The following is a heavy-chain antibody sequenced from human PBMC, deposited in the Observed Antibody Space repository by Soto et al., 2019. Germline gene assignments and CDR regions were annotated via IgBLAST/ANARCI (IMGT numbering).Heavy chain of an antibody. V-gene: IGHV3-30*18. CDR1: GFTFSSFA. CDR3: LKGPWNLADGHYFDY. CDR2: ISYDGSQK. J-gene: IGHJ4*02. D-gene: IGHD1-1*01. Sequence: QVQLAESGGGVVQPGKSLRLSCAASGFTFSSFAMHWVRQAPGKGLEWVASISYDGSQKYFADSVKGRFTISRDNSENTVFLQMSSLRAEHMAVSHCLKGPWNLADGHYFDYWGQGTLVTVSS.